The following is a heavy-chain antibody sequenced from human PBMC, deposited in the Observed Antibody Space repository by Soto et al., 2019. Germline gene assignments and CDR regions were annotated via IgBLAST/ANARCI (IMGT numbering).Heavy chain of an antibody. Sequence: TLSLTCTVSGGSISSSSYYWGWIRQPPGKGLEWIGSIYYSGSTYYNPSLKSRVTISVDTSKNQFSLKLSSVTAADTAVYYCARHFLSYNDFWSGYYSYYYYGMDVWGQGTTVTVSS. CDR2: IYYSGST. CDR3: ARHFLSYNDFWSGYYSYYYYGMDV. J-gene: IGHJ6*02. CDR1: GGSISSSSYY. V-gene: IGHV4-39*01. D-gene: IGHD3-3*01.